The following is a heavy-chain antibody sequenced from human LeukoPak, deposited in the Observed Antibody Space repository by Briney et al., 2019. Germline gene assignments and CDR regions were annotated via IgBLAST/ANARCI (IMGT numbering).Heavy chain of an antibody. V-gene: IGHV3-53*01. CDR3: ARTAAAAGYYYYYGMDV. CDR2: IYSGGST. J-gene: IGHJ6*04. Sequence: PEGSLRLSCAASGFTVSSNYMSWVRQAPGKGLEWVSVIYSGGSTYYADSVKGRFTISRDNSKNTLYLQMNSLRAEDTAVYYCARTAAAAGYYYYYGMDVWGKGTTVTVSS. D-gene: IGHD6-13*01. CDR1: GFTVSSNY.